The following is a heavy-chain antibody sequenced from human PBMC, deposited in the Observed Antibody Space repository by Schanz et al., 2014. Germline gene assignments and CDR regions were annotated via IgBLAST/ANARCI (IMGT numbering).Heavy chain of an antibody. Sequence: VQLVESGGGVVQPGKSLRLSCAASGFTFSSYSLNWVRQAPGKGLEWVSSISYGTSYIYYAESVKGRFTISRDNAKNSLYLQMNGLRAEDTAVYYCARVALPGYSSPRDAFDIWGQGTMVTVSS. CDR1: GFTFSSYS. CDR3: ARVALPGYSSPRDAFDI. V-gene: IGHV3-21*02. J-gene: IGHJ3*02. CDR2: ISYGTSYI. D-gene: IGHD5-18*01.